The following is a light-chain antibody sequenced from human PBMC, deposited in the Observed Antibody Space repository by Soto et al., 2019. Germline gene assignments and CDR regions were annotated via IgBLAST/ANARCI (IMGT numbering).Light chain of an antibody. CDR1: QNIHTW. J-gene: IGKJ1*01. Sequence: DIQMTQSPSTLAASIGDRVNITCRASQNIHTWLAWYQQRPGKAPKLLIYDASTLESGVPSRFSGGGSGTEFSLTVSSLQPDDFATYYCQQYDTDWTFGLGTKVVIK. CDR3: QQYDTDWT. CDR2: DAS. V-gene: IGKV1-5*01.